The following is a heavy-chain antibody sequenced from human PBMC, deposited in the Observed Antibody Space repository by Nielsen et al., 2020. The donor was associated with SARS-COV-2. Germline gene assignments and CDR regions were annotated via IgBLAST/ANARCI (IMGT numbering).Heavy chain of an antibody. CDR1: GFTFSSYA. Sequence: GESLKISCAASGFTFSSYAMSWVRQAPGKGLEWVSAISGSGGSTYYADSVKGRFTISRDNSKNTLSLQMNSLRAEDTAVYYCAKDEHYDFWSGQLFDYWGQGTLVTVSS. D-gene: IGHD3-3*01. J-gene: IGHJ4*02. CDR3: AKDEHYDFWSGQLFDY. CDR2: ISGSGGST. V-gene: IGHV3-23*01.